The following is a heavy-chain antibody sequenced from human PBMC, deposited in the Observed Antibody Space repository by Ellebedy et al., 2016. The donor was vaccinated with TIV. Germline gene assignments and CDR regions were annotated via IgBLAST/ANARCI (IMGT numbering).Heavy chain of an antibody. CDR3: ARGSRLTGTRCSDY. D-gene: IGHD1-7*01. CDR1: GTSISGSNYY. CDR2: IYNKGGA. J-gene: IGHJ4*02. V-gene: IGHV4-39*07. Sequence: SETLSLXXTVSGTSISGSNYYWGWIRQPPGKGLQWIGNIYNKGGAYYNRSLKSRVTISLDTSKKQFSLKLSSMTAADTAVYYCARGSRLTGTRCSDYWGQGTLVTVSS.